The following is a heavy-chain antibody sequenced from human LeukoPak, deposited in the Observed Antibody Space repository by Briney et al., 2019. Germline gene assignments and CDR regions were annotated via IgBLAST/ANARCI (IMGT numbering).Heavy chain of an antibody. Sequence: GGSLRLSCAASGFTFSSYGMHWVRQAPGKGLDWVAFIRYDGSNKYYADSVKGRFTISRDNSKNTLYLQMNSLRAEDTAVYYCAKDAAMVRGVIRYYYGMDVWGQGTTVTVSS. CDR2: IRYDGSNK. V-gene: IGHV3-30*02. CDR1: GFTFSSYG. J-gene: IGHJ6*02. CDR3: AKDAAMVRGVIRYYYGMDV. D-gene: IGHD3-10*01.